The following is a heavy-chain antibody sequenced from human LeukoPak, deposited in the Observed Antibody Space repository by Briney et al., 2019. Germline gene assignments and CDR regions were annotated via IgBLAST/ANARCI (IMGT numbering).Heavy chain of an antibody. CDR1: GFSFSSFW. V-gene: IGHV3-74*01. J-gene: IGHJ5*02. CDR2: INTDGRIT. Sequence: GESLKISCAASGFSFSSFWMHWVRQTPGKGLVWVSRINTDGRITTYADSVKGRFTISRDNAKNTLYLQMNSLRGEDTAVYYCVRDFANANWFDPWGQGTLVTVSS. CDR3: VRDFANANWFDP. D-gene: IGHD1-1*01.